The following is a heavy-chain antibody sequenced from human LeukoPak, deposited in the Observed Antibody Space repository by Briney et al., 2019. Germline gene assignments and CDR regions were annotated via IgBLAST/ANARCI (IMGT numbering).Heavy chain of an antibody. J-gene: IGHJ4*02. CDR3: VRDGAYYDSAPYNFDF. D-gene: IGHD3-22*01. Sequence: GGSLRLSCAASGFTFSSYSFNWVRQAPGKGLEWISSISNTKTYINYADSVKGRFTISRDNAKNSLFLHMTSLRAEDTAVYCCVRDGAYYDSAPYNFDFWGQGTLVAVSS. CDR1: GFTFSSYS. CDR2: ISNTKTYI. V-gene: IGHV3-21*01.